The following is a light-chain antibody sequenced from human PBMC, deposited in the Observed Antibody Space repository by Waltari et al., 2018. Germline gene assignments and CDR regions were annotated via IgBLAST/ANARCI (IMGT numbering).Light chain of an antibody. CDR3: SSHGGSDKFYV. CDR2: EVN. V-gene: IGLV2-8*01. Sequence: QSALTQPPSASGSPGQSVAISCTGTISDIGRSDLLSWYQQHPGKAPNLIISEVNKRPSGVPDRFSGAKSGNTASLTVSGLQAEDEADYYCSSHGGSDKFYVFGTGTKVTVL. J-gene: IGLJ1*01. CDR1: ISDIGRSDL.